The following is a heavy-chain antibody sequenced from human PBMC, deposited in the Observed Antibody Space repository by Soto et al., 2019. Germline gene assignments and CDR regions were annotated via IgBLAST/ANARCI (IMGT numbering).Heavy chain of an antibody. J-gene: IGHJ4*02. CDR2: ISSTTNYI. CDR1: GFTFTRYS. V-gene: IGHV3-21*06. Sequence: EVQLVESGGGLVKPGGSLRLSCVASGFTFTRYSMNWVRQAPGKGLEWVSSISSTTNYIYYGDSMKGRFTISRDNAKNSLYLEMNGLRAEDTAVYYCARESEDLTSNFDYWGQGTLVTVSS. CDR3: ARESEDLTSNFDY.